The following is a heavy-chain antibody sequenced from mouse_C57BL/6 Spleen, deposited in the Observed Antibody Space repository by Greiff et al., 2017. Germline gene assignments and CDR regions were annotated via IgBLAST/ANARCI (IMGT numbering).Heavy chain of an antibody. CDR3: TREASYYYGSSHWYFDV. CDR2: IDPETGGT. V-gene: IGHV1-15*01. J-gene: IGHJ1*03. Sequence: QVQLQQSGAELVRPGASVTLSCKASGYTFTDYEMHWVKQTPVHGLEWIGAIDPETGGTAYNQKFKGKAILTADKSSSTAYMELRSLTSEDSAVYYWTREASYYYGSSHWYFDVWGTGTTVTVSS. CDR1: GYTFTDYE. D-gene: IGHD1-1*01.